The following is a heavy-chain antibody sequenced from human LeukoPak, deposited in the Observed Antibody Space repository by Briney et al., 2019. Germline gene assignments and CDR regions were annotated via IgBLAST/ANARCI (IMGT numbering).Heavy chain of an antibody. J-gene: IGHJ4*02. V-gene: IGHV4-59*01. CDR3: ARVMGYCSGGSCYPGIFDY. D-gene: IGHD2-15*01. CDR1: GGSISGYY. Sequence: SETLSLTCTVSGGSISGYYYNWIRQPPGKGLEWIGYIYYSGSTDYNPSLRSRVTISVDTSKNQFSLKLSSVTAADTAVYCCARVMGYCSGGSCYPGIFDYWGQGTLVTVSS. CDR2: IYYSGST.